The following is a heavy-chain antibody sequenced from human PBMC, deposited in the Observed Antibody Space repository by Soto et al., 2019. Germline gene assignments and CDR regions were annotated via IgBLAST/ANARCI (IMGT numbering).Heavy chain of an antibody. V-gene: IGHV3-64D*08. CDR1: GFTFSSFA. CDR2: ISSNGGST. Sequence: GGSLRLSCSASGFTFSSFAMHWVRQAPGKGLEYVSAISSNGGSTYYADSVKGRFTISRDNSKNTLYLQMSSLRGEDTAVYHCLKGTSGWFGDYWGQGTLVTVSS. J-gene: IGHJ4*02. D-gene: IGHD6-19*01. CDR3: LKGTSGWFGDY.